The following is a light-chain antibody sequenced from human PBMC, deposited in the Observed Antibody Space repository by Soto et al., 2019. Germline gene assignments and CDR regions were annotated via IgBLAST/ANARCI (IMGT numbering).Light chain of an antibody. Sequence: EIVMTQSPATLSVSPGESVTLSCRASQSVRSNLAWYQQKPGQAPRLLIYGASTRATGIPARFSGSGSGTEFTLTISSLQSEDFAVYYCQQYKNWTPITFGQGTRLEIK. CDR1: QSVRSN. J-gene: IGKJ5*01. CDR2: GAS. CDR3: QQYKNWTPIT. V-gene: IGKV3-15*01.